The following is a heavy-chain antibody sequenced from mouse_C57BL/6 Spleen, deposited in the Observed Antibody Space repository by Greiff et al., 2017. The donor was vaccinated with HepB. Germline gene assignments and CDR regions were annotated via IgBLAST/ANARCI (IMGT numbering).Heavy chain of an antibody. D-gene: IGHD3-2*02. J-gene: IGHJ2*01. CDR3: TRQGGLRLPFDY. Sequence: VQLQQSGAELVRPGASVTLSCKASGYTFTDYEMHWVKQTPVHGLEWIGAIDPETGGTAYNQKFKGKAILTADKSSSTAYRELRSLTSEDSAVYYCTRQGGLRLPFDYWGQGTTLTVSS. V-gene: IGHV1-15*01. CDR2: IDPETGGT. CDR1: GYTFTDYE.